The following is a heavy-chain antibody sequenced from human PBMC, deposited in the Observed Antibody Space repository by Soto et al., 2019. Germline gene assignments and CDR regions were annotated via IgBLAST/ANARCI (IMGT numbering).Heavy chain of an antibody. V-gene: IGHV3-15*07. CDR3: TTGDDSSSWYGIYY. J-gene: IGHJ4*02. Sequence: EVQLVESGGGLVKPGGALRLSCTGSGFTFANAWMNWVRQAPGKGLEWVGRINSRSDGGTTDYAAPVNGRFNISGDDSRNTLFLQMNSLKAEDTAVYYCTTGDDSSSWYGIYYWGQGTLVTVSS. D-gene: IGHD6-13*01. CDR2: INSRSDGGTT. CDR1: GFTFANAW.